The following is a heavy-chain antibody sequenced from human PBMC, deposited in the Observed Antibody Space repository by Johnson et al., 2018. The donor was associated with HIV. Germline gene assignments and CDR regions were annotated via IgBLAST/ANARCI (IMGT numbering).Heavy chain of an antibody. J-gene: IGHJ3*02. V-gene: IGHV3-11*04. CDR3: ARAHPLVADAFDI. CDR2: ISSSGSTI. D-gene: IGHD2-2*01. CDR1: GFTFSAYY. Sequence: GVVQPGGSLKLSCAASGFTFSAYYMSWIRQAPGKGLEWVSYISSSGSTIYYADSVKGRFTISRDNAKNSLYLQMNSLRAEDTAVYYCARAHPLVADAFDIWGQGTMVTVSS.